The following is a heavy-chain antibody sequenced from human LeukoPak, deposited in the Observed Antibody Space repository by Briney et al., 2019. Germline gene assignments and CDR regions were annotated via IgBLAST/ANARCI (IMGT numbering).Heavy chain of an antibody. Sequence: GGSLRLSCAASGLSFSSSGMNWVRQAPGKGLEWVSYISSTGSTIYYADSVKGRFTISKANARSSLFLSMSSLRAEDTAVYYCARSILVGATGAFDIWGQGTMITVS. D-gene: IGHD1-26*01. CDR1: GLSFSSSG. J-gene: IGHJ3*02. CDR3: ARSILVGATGAFDI. V-gene: IGHV3-48*03. CDR2: ISSTGSTI.